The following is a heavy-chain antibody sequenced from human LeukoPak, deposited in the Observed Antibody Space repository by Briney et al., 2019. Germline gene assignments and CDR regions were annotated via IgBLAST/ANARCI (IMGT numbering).Heavy chain of an antibody. D-gene: IGHD3-3*01. CDR3: ARNFHDFWSGYYIDY. CDR1: GGSFSGCY. J-gene: IGHJ4*02. Sequence: PSETLSLTCAVYGGSFSGCYWSWIRQPPGKGLEWIGYIYYSGSTNYNPSLKSRVTISVDTSKNQFSLKLSSVTAADTAVYYCARNFHDFWSGYYIDYWGQGTLVTVSS. CDR2: IYYSGST. V-gene: IGHV4-59*01.